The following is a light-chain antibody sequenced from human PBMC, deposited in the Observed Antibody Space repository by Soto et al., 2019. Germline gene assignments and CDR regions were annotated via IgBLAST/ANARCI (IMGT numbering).Light chain of an antibody. CDR1: QSVSSN. V-gene: IGKV3-15*01. CDR2: GAS. Sequence: EIVTTQSPATLSVSPGERATLSCRASQSVSSNLAWYQQKPGQAPRLLIYGASTRATGIPARFSGSGSGTKFTLTISSLQSEDFSVYYCQQYDNWPWTFDQGTNVDIK. CDR3: QQYDNWPWT. J-gene: IGKJ1*01.